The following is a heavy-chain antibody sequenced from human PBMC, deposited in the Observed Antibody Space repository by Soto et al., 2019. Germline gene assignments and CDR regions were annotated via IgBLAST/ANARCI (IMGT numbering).Heavy chain of an antibody. Sequence: QVQLVESGGGVVQPGRSLRLSCAASGFTFSSYGMHWVRQAPGKGLEWVAVISYAGSNKYYADSVKGRFTISRDNAKNTLYLQMNSLRAEDTAVYYCAKDLGNMGFGELLYEDAFDIWGQGTMVTVSS. D-gene: IGHD3-10*01. CDR3: AKDLGNMGFGELLYEDAFDI. V-gene: IGHV3-30*18. J-gene: IGHJ3*02. CDR1: GFTFSSYG. CDR2: ISYAGSNK.